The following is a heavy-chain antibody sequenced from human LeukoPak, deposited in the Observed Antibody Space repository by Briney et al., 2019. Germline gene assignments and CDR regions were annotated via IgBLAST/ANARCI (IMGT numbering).Heavy chain of an antibody. D-gene: IGHD6-13*01. J-gene: IGHJ4*02. CDR1: GYTFTTYG. Sequence: ASVKVSCKASGYTFTTYGITWVRQAPGQGLEWMGWISTYNGNTNYAQKFQGRVTMTTDTSTSTAYMELRSLRSDDTAVYYCARVSLVRIAAAGTMDYWGQGTLVTASS. CDR2: ISTYNGNT. V-gene: IGHV1-18*01. CDR3: ARVSLVRIAAAGTMDY.